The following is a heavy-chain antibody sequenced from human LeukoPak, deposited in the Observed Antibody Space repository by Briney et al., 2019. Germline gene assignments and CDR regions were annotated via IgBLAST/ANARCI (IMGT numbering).Heavy chain of an antibody. CDR2: IYYSGST. Sequence: SETLSLTCTVSGCSISSYYWSWIRQPPGKGLEWIGYIYYSGSTNYNPSLKSRVTISVDTSKNQFSLKLSSVTAADTAVYYCALEQGYCSSTSCLNWFDPWGQGTLVTVSS. CDR3: ALEQGYCSSTSCLNWFDP. CDR1: GCSISSYY. D-gene: IGHD2-2*01. J-gene: IGHJ5*02. V-gene: IGHV4-59*01.